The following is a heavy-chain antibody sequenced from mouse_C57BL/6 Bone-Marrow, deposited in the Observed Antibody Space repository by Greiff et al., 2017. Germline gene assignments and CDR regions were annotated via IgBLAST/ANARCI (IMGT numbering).Heavy chain of an antibody. Sequence: EVQGVESGPELVKPGASVKISCKASGYSFTDYNMNWVKQSNGKSLEWIGVLNPNYGTTSYNQKFKGKATLTVDQSSSTAYMQLNSLTSEDSAVYYCARGYDYDYAMDYWGQGTSVTVSS. J-gene: IGHJ4*01. CDR1: GYSFTDYN. CDR2: LNPNYGTT. D-gene: IGHD2-4*01. V-gene: IGHV1-39*01. CDR3: ARGYDYDYAMDY.